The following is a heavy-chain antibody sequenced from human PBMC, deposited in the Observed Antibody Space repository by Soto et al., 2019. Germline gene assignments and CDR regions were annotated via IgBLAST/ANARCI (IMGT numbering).Heavy chain of an antibody. CDR3: ADGSSGWYEPQYFQH. Sequence: QVQLVQSGAEVKKPGSSVKVSCKASGGTFSSYAISWVRQAPGQGLEWMGGIIPIFGTANYAQKFQGRVTITADESTSTAYMGMGSLRSEDTVVYYCADGSSGWYEPQYFQHWGQGTLVTVSS. CDR1: GGTFSSYA. D-gene: IGHD6-19*01. CDR2: IIPIFGTA. V-gene: IGHV1-69*12. J-gene: IGHJ1*01.